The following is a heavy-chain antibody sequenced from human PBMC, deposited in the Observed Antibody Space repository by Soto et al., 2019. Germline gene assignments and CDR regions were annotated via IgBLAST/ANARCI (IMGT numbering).Heavy chain of an antibody. D-gene: IGHD6-6*01. CDR2: INPNSGGT. J-gene: IGHJ6*02. CDR1: GYTFTGYY. V-gene: IGHV1-2*04. CDR3: AREYSSSARYYYGMDV. Sequence: ASVKVSCKAFGYTFTGYYMHWVRQAPGQGREWMGWINPNSGGTNYAQKFQGWVTMTRDTSISTAYMELSRLRSDDTAVYYCAREYSSSARYYYGMDVWGQGTTVTVSS.